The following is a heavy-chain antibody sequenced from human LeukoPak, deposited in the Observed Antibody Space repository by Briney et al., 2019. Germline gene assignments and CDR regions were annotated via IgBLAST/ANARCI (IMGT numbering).Heavy chain of an antibody. Sequence: SVKVSCKASGFTFTGSAMQWLRQARGQRLEWIGWIVVGSGKTNFAQKFQQRVTITRDMSTSTAYMELSSLRSEDTAVYYCAADGAYYFESSGDYQAEGYYHGMAVWGQGTTGTVYS. V-gene: IGHV1-58*02. CDR3: AADGAYYFESSGDYQAEGYYHGMAV. CDR2: IVVGSGKT. D-gene: IGHD3-22*01. J-gene: IGHJ6*02. CDR1: GFTFTGSA.